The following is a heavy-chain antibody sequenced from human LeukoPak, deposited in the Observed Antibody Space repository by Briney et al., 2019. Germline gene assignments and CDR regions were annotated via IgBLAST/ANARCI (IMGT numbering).Heavy chain of an antibody. V-gene: IGHV3-74*01. CDR3: ARASALATPPFAY. D-gene: IGHD5-12*01. Sequence: GGSLRLSCAASGFTFSSYWMHWVRQAPGKGLVWVSRINIDGSTSNYADSVKGRFTISRDNTKNAVYLQMSSLRVEDTAVYYCARASALATPPFAYWGQGTLVTVSS. CDR1: GFTFSSYW. CDR2: INIDGSTS. J-gene: IGHJ4*02.